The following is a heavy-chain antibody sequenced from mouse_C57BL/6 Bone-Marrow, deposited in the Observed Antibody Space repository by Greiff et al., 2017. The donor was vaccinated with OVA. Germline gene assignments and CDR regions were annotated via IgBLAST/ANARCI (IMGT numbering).Heavy chain of an antibody. CDR3: ARKGPFAY. D-gene: IGHD3-3*01. Sequence: QVQLQQSGAELVRPGTSVKVSCKASGYAFTNYLIEWVKQRPGQGLEWIGVINPGSGGTNYNEKFKGKATLTADKSSSTAYMQLSSLTSGDSAVYFCARKGPFAYWGQGTLVTVSA. CDR1: GYAFTNYL. CDR2: INPGSGGT. V-gene: IGHV1-54*01. J-gene: IGHJ3*01.